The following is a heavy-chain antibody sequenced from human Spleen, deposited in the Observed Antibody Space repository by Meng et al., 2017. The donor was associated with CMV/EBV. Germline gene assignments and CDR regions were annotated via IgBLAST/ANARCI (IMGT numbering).Heavy chain of an antibody. CDR1: GYTFINYG. CDR3: ATGGYDGSYYYGFDV. D-gene: IGHD5-12*01. V-gene: IGHV1-18*01. CDR2: ISVYNGNT. Sequence: ASVKVSCKASGYTFINYGINWVRQAPGQGLEWMGWISVYNGNTDYAQKFQGRVSMTTETSTSTTYLELRSLRSDDTAVYYCATGGYDGSYYYGFDVWGQGTTVTVSS. J-gene: IGHJ6*02.